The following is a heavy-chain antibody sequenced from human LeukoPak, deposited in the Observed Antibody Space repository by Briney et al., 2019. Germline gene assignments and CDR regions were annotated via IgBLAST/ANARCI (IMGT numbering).Heavy chain of an antibody. J-gene: IGHJ4*02. Sequence: GGSLRLSCAASGFTFSSYAMSWVRQAPGQGLEWVSAISGSGKTYYPDSVKGRFTISRDNSKNTLFLQMNGLRAEDTAVYYCAKERDAKGYFDYWGQGTLVTVSS. CDR2: ISGSGKT. CDR1: GFTFSSYA. V-gene: IGHV3-23*01. CDR3: AKERDAKGYFDY.